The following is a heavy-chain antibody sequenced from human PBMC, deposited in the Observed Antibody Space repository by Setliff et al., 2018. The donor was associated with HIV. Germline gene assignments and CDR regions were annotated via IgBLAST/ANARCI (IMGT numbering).Heavy chain of an antibody. CDR2: ISAYSGHT. V-gene: IGHV1-18*01. CDR1: GYTFTTYV. CDR3: ARDKSGDACSYYYYSHVDV. J-gene: IGHJ6*03. D-gene: IGHD2-21*01. Sequence: GASVKVSCKVSGYTFTTYVISWVRQAPGQGLEGMGWISAYSGHTNYAQKFQGRVTMTADTSTSIAYMELRSLRFDDTAVYYCARDKSGDACSYYYYSHVDVWGKGTTVTVSS.